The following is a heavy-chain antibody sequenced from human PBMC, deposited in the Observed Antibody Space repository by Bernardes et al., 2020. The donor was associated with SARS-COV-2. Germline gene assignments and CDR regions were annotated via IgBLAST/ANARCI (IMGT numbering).Heavy chain of an antibody. CDR2: IGTAGDT. D-gene: IGHD4-17*01. CDR3: AREYGDYSFDY. V-gene: IGHV3-13*04. CDR1: GFTFSSYD. Sequence: VGSLILSCAASGFTFSSYDMHWVRQATGKGLEWVSAIGTAGDTYYPGSVKGRFTISRENAKNSLYLQMNSLRAGDTAVYYCAREYGDYSFDYWGQGTLVTASS. J-gene: IGHJ4*02.